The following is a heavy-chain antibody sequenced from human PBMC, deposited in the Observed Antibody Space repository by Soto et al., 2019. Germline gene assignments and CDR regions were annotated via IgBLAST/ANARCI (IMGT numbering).Heavy chain of an antibody. CDR2: INLDGSET. D-gene: IGHD1-1*01. Sequence: GGSLRLSCAVSGFTFSTYYMSWIRQAPGKGLEWVARINLDGSETYYVDFVKGRFTTSRDNAKSSLYLQMNSLRAEDTALYYCVIHWITTGVVFWGQGTPVTVSS. V-gene: IGHV3-7*01. J-gene: IGHJ4*02. CDR1: GFTFSTYY. CDR3: VIHWITTGVVF.